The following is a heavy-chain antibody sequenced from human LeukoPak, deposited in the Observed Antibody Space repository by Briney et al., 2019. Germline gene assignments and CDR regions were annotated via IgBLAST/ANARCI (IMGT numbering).Heavy chain of an antibody. V-gene: IGHV4-34*01. D-gene: IGHD2-8*01. CDR3: ARGILVTVYAAFDY. CDR2: IIHSGST. J-gene: IGHJ4*02. CDR1: GGSFSGYY. Sequence: PSETLSLTCGVYGGSFSGYYWTWIRQSPGMGLEWIGEIIHSGSTNYNPSLTSRVTISVDTSKNQFSLELSSVTAADTAVYYCARGILVTVYAAFDYWGQGTLVTVSS.